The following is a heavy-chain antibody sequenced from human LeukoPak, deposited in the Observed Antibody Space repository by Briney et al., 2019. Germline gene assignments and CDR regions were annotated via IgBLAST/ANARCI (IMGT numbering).Heavy chain of an antibody. J-gene: IGHJ6*03. CDR1: GGSISSYY. V-gene: IGHV4-4*09. CDR3: ARLPTDYMDV. CDR2: IYTGGST. Sequence: SETLSLTCTVSGGSISSYYWSWIRQPPGKGLEWIGYIYTGGSTNYNPSLKSRVTMSVDTSNNQFSLRLSSVTAADTAVYYCARLPTDYMDVWGKGTTVTVSS.